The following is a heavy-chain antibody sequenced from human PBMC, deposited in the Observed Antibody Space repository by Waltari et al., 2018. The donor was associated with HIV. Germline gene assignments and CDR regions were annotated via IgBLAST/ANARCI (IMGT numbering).Heavy chain of an antibody. CDR1: GFTFRKYW. CDR2: IKQDGSEK. D-gene: IGHD3-3*01. J-gene: IGHJ6*02. CDR3: ARDYNLFLEWLLNGYYYYGMDV. Sequence: EVQLVESGGGLVQPGGSLRLSCAASGFTFRKYWMSWVRQVSGEGVEWGANIKQDGSEKYYMDSVKGRFTISRDNAKNSLYLQMNSPRAEDTAVYYCARDYNLFLEWLLNGYYYYGMDVWGQGTTVTVSS. V-gene: IGHV3-7*01.